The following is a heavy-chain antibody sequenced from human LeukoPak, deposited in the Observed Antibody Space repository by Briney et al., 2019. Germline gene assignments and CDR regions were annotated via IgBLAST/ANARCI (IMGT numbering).Heavy chain of an antibody. D-gene: IGHD3-10*01. J-gene: IGHJ6*02. CDR3: ARDSGLTDYYYGMDV. V-gene: IGHV1-18*01. CDR1: GYTFTSYG. Sequence: ASVKVSCKASGYTFTSYGMSWVRQAPGQGLEWMGWISACNGNTNYAQKLQGRVTMTTDTSTSTAYMELRSLRSDDTAVYYCARDSGLTDYYYGMDVWGQGTTVTVSS. CDR2: ISACNGNT.